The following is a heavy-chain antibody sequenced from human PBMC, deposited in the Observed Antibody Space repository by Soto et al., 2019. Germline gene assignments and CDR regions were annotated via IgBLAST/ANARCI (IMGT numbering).Heavy chain of an antibody. Sequence: QVQLVQSGAEVKRPGSSVKVSCKASGDTFNFYSINWVRQAPGVGLEWVGRVNPILRMSNYAQRFQGRVTMTSDKSTSTAYMELRSLTSEDTAIYYCASSYGAGYRAFDYWGQGALVTVS. CDR1: GDTFNFYS. D-gene: IGHD5-18*01. CDR2: VNPILRMS. J-gene: IGHJ4*02. CDR3: ASSYGAGYRAFDY. V-gene: IGHV1-69*02.